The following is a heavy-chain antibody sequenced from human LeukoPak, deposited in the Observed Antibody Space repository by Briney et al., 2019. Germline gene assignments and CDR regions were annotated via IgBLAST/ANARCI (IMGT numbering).Heavy chain of an antibody. J-gene: IGHJ4*02. CDR3: ARGEDIVATHHGLLAPAETQDDINNFDY. Sequence: AASVKVSCKASGYTFTSYGISWVRQAPGQGLEWMGWISAYNGNTNYAQTLQGRVTMTTDTSTSTAYMELRSLRSDDTAVYYCARGEDIVATHHGLLAPAETQDDINNFDYWGQGILVTVSS. CDR2: ISAYNGNT. D-gene: IGHD5-12*01. CDR1: GYTFTSYG. V-gene: IGHV1-18*01.